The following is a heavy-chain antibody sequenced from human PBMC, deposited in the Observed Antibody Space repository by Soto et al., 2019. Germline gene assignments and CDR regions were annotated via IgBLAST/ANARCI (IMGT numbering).Heavy chain of an antibody. CDR2: IIPIFGTA. CDR1: GGTFSRHA. CDR3: ARGWGYDSNDYYYAY. D-gene: IGHD3-22*01. V-gene: IGHV1-69*06. J-gene: IGHJ4*02. Sequence: QVQLVQSGAEVRKPGSSVKVYCKASGGTFSRHAISWVRQAPGQGLEWMGGIIPIFGTANHAQQFQGRVLIMAYKSTSTVYMELSRLRSEDTAMYYCARGWGYDSNDYYYAYWGQGTLVIVSS.